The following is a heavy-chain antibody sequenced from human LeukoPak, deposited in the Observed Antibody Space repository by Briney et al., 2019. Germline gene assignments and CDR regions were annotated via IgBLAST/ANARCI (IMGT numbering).Heavy chain of an antibody. Sequence: GGSLRLSCTAPGFTFGDYAVSWVRQAPGKGLEWVGFIRSKAYGGTTEYAASVKGRFTVSRDDSKRIAYLQMNSLKTEDTGVYYCTTQTRIAAAYYWGQGALVTVSS. V-gene: IGHV3-49*04. CDR3: TTQTRIAAAYY. CDR1: GFTFGDYA. D-gene: IGHD6-13*01. CDR2: IRSKAYGGTT. J-gene: IGHJ4*02.